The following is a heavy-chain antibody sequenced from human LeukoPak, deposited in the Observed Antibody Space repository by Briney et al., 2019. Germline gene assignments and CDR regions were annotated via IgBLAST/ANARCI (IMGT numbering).Heavy chain of an antibody. CDR3: AKAVQVPYYYYGMDV. Sequence: PGGSLRLSCAASGFTLSSYAMSWVRQAPGKGLEWVSAICGSGSSTYYADSVKGRFTISRDNSKNALYLQMNSLTAEDTAVYYCAKAVQVPYYYYGMDVWGQGTTVTVSS. CDR1: GFTLSSYA. J-gene: IGHJ6*02. V-gene: IGHV3-23*01. CDR2: ICGSGSST.